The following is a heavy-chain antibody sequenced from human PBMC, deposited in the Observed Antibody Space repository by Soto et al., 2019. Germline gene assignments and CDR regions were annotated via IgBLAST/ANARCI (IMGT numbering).Heavy chain of an antibody. D-gene: IGHD4-4*01. CDR3: ARDLGVTTKGKYYYGMDV. J-gene: IGHJ6*02. V-gene: IGHV3-30-3*01. CDR2: ISYDGSNK. CDR1: GFTFSSYA. Sequence: XVSLQLSCAASGFTFSSYAMHRVRQAPGKGLEWVAVISYDGSNKYYADSVKGRFTISRDNSKNTLYLQMNSLRAEDTAVYYCARDLGVTTKGKYYYGMDVWGQGTTVTVSS.